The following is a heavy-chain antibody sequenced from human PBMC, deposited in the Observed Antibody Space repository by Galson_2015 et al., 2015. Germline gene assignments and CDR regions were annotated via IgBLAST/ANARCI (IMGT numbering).Heavy chain of an antibody. Sequence: SETLSLTCSVSGGSVSSGSYYWTWIRQPPGKGLEWIGYYFHSGLTNYNPSLKSRVTISPDTSMTHFSLRLTSVTAADTAVYYCAREGGDRSGYSSWGQGTLVTVSS. V-gene: IGHV4-61*03. CDR2: YFHSGLT. CDR1: GGSVSSGSYY. D-gene: IGHD6-19*01. CDR3: AREGGDRSGYSS. J-gene: IGHJ1*01.